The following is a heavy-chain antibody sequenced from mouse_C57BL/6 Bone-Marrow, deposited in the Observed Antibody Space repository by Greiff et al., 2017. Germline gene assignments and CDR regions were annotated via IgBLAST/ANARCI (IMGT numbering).Heavy chain of an antibody. CDR3: ARRTYYGSSSYFAY. J-gene: IGHJ3*01. Sequence: VQLQQPGAELVKPGASVKMSCKASGYTFTSYWITWVKQRPGQGLEWIGDIYPGSGSTNYNQKFKSKATLTVDTSSSTAYMQLSSLTSEDSAVYYCARRTYYGSSSYFAYWGQGTMVTVSA. CDR1: GYTFTSYW. V-gene: IGHV1-55*01. CDR2: IYPGSGST. D-gene: IGHD1-1*01.